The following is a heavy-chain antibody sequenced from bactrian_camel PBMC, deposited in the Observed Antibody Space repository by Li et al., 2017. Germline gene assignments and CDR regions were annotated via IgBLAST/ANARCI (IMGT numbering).Heavy chain of an antibody. CDR3: AADPPFFLARGTPVPYDCVSDSHLTP. CDR1: EFSFEGAE. CDR2: IRSDGVI. V-gene: IGHV3S55*01. D-gene: IGHD3*01. J-gene: IGHJ6*01. Sequence: QVQLVESGGGSVQVGGSLRLSCRASEFSFEGAEIRWYRQAPGSECELVSHIRSDGVIDYADFVKGRFTMSQENPKNTVYLDMSSLKREDTAVYYCAADPPFFLARGTPVPYDCVSDSHLTPWGRGTQVTVS.